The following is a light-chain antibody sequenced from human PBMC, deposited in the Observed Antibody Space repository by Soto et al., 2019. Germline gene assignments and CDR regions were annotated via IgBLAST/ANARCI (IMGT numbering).Light chain of an antibody. Sequence: GDRVTITCRASQDISSYLAWYQQKPGKAPTLLIYAASTLQSGVPSRFSGSGFGTDFTLTINSLQAEDFASYYCQQLRSYPSTFGGGTKVDIK. CDR2: AAS. CDR1: QDISSY. CDR3: QQLRSYPST. J-gene: IGKJ4*01. V-gene: IGKV1-9*01.